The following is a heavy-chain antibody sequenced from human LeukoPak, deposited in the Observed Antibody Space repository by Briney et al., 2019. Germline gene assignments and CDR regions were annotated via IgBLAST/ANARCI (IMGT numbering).Heavy chain of an antibody. Sequence: PGRSLRLSCAASGFTFSSYGMHWVRQAPGKGLEWVAVISYDGSNKYYADSVKGRFTISRDNSKNTLYLQMNSLRAEDTAVYYCVKVIYSNYGYFDYWGQGTLVTVSS. CDR3: VKVIYSNYGYFDY. CDR2: ISYDGSNK. D-gene: IGHD4-11*01. J-gene: IGHJ4*02. V-gene: IGHV3-30*12. CDR1: GFTFSSYG.